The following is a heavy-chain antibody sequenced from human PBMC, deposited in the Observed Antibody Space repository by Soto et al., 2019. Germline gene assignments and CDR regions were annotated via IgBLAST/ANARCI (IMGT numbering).Heavy chain of an antibody. V-gene: IGHV1-18*01. D-gene: IGHD6-13*01. CDR3: ASAGYSTSWVGILATGVHGVEIDY. Sequence: QVLLEQSGAEVKRAGASVEVSCKASGYTFISYGIAWVRQAPGQGREWRGGISTYSGDTKYAQKFPGSVPLTTHTSTSTAYMDVRSLRSDDTAVYYCASAGYSTSWVGILATGVHGVEIDYWGQGTLVTVSS. CDR2: ISTYSGDT. J-gene: IGHJ4*02. CDR1: GYTFISYG.